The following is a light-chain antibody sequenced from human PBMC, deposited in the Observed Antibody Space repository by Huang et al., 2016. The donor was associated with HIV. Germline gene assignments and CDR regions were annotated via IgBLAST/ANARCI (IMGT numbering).Light chain of an antibody. J-gene: IGKJ4*01. Sequence: EIVMTQSPDTLSVSPGERATLSFRASQSVSNKLAWYQQKPGQAPWLLLHGASTRATGVPARFSGSGSGTEFTLTISSLQSEDCGVYYCQQYESWPPLTFGGGTKVEIK. CDR3: QQYESWPPLT. V-gene: IGKV3-15*01. CDR2: GAS. CDR1: QSVSNK.